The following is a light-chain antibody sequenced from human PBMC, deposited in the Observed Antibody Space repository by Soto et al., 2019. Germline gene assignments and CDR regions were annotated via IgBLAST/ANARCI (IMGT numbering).Light chain of an antibody. J-gene: IGLJ3*02. CDR3: QAYDYSLTAFV. CDR2: GNR. Sequence: QSVPTQPPSVSGVPGQRVTISCTGNNSNLGAGYDVHWYQQLPGAAPKLVVFGNRNRPSGVPERFSGSKSGTSASLAITGLQAEDEADYYCQAYDYSLTAFVFGGGTKLTVL. CDR1: NSNLGAGYD. V-gene: IGLV1-40*01.